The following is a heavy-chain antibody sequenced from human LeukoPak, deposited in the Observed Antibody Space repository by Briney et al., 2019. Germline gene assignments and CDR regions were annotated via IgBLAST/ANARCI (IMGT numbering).Heavy chain of an antibody. V-gene: IGHV4-59*01. Sequence: SETLSLTCTVSGGSISSYYWSWIRQPPGKGLEWIGYIYYSGSTNYNPSLKSRVTISVDTSKNQFSLKLSSVTAADTAVYYCARVEGNYGSPDLDYWGQGTLVTVSS. J-gene: IGHJ4*02. D-gene: IGHD4-11*01. CDR2: IYYSGST. CDR3: ARVEGNYGSPDLDY. CDR1: GGSISSYY.